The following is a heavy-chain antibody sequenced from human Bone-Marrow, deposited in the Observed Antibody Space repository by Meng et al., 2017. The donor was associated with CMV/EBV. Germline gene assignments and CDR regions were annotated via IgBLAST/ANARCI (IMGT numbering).Heavy chain of an antibody. CDR2: IRYDGSNK. V-gene: IGHV3-30*02. D-gene: IGHD5-18*01. CDR3: AKDPHPPVDTAMVKPAWFSY. J-gene: IGHJ4*02. Sequence: GESLKISCAASGFTFSSYGMHWVRQAPGKGLEWVAFIRYDGSNKYYADSVKGRFTISRDNSKNTLYLQMNSLRAEDKAVYYCAKDPHPPVDTAMVKPAWFSYWGPGKLVHGAS. CDR1: GFTFSSYG.